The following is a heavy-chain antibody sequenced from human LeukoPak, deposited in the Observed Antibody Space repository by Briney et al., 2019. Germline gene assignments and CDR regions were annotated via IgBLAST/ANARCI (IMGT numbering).Heavy chain of an antibody. D-gene: IGHD3-10*01. CDR3: ARVLLWFGDRSPNFDY. CDR2: INHSGST. J-gene: IGHJ4*02. CDR1: GGSFSGYY. V-gene: IGHV4-34*01. Sequence: SETLSLTCAVYGGSFSGYYWSWIRQPPGKELEWIGEINHSGSTNYNPPLKSRITISVDTSKNQFSLKLSSVTAADTAVYYCARVLLWFGDRSPNFDYWGQGTLVTVSS.